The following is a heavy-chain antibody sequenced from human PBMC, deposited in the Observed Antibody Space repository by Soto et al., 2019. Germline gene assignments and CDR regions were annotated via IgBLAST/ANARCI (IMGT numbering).Heavy chain of an antibody. J-gene: IGHJ5*02. CDR3: ATAYDSEFDP. V-gene: IGHV1-18*04. CDR1: GYTFTSYG. CDR2: ISVNSGNT. Sequence: QVQLVQSGTEVKKPGASVKVSCKASGYTFTSYGIGWVRQAPGQGLEWMGWISVNSGNTNSAQKFQGRVNMTKNTSTSKAYMERRSLRSDDTAVYYRATAYDSEFDPWGQGTLVTVSS. D-gene: IGHD5-12*01.